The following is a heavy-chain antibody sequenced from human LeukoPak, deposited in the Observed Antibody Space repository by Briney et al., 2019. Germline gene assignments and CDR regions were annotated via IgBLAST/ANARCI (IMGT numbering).Heavy chain of an antibody. J-gene: IGHJ4*02. Sequence: PSETLSLTCTVSGGSISSSSYYWGWIRQPPGKGLEWIGSIYYSGSTYYNQSLKSRVTISVDTSKNQFSLKLSSVTAADTAVYYCASPDYYDSSGSTNWGQGTLVTVSS. CDR2: IYYSGST. CDR1: GGSISSSSYY. CDR3: ASPDYYDSSGSTN. V-gene: IGHV4-39*01. D-gene: IGHD3-22*01.